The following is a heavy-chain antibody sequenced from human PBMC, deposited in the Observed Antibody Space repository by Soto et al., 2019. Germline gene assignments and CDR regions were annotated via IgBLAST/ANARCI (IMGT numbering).Heavy chain of an antibody. V-gene: IGHV4-34*01. CDR1: GGSFSGYY. D-gene: IGHD1-1*01. CDR2: INHSGST. CDR3: ARDGSEPDYYYYGMDV. J-gene: IGHJ6*02. Sequence: PSETLSLTCAVYGGSFSGYYWSWIRQPPGKGLEWIGEINHSGSTNYNPSLKSRVTISVDTSKNHFSLKLSSVTAAETAVYYCARDGSEPDYYYYGMDVRGQGTTVTVPS.